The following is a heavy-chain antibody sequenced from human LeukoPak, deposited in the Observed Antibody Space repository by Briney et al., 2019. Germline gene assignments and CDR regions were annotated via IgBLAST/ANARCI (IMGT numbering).Heavy chain of an antibody. D-gene: IGHD1-1*01. CDR3: ARDRGTWNDDGFDY. Sequence: SETLSLTCAVYGGSFSGYYWSWIRQPPGKGLEWIGEINHSGSTNYNPSLKGRVTMSVDTSKNQFSLKLSSVTAADTAVYYCARDRGTWNDDGFDYWGQGTLVTVSS. J-gene: IGHJ4*02. CDR2: INHSGST. CDR1: GGSFSGYY. V-gene: IGHV4-34*01.